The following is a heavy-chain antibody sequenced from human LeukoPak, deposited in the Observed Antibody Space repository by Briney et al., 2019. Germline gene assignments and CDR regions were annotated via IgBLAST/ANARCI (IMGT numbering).Heavy chain of an antibody. J-gene: IGHJ4*02. D-gene: IGHD3-10*01. CDR1: GFTFGDYA. Sequence: GRSLRLSCTASGFTFGDYAMSWVRQAPGKGLEWVGFIRSKAYGGTTEYAASVKGRFTISRGDPKSIAYLQMNSLKTEDTAVYYCTRGFLMVRGVIDYWGQGTLVTVSS. CDR3: TRGFLMVRGVIDY. CDR2: IRSKAYGGTT. V-gene: IGHV3-49*04.